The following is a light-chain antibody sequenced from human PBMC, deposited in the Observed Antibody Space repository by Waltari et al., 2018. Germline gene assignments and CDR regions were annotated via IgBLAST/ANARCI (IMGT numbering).Light chain of an antibody. CDR1: QNINKL. V-gene: IGKV3-15*01. J-gene: IGKJ5*01. Sequence: EVVMTQSPAXLSVSPGERATLSCRASQNINKLLAWYQQKPGQAPRLLIYRASTRATGIPVRFSGSGSGTEFTLTISSLQSEDFAIYYCQEYNNWPITFGQGTRLEIK. CDR3: QEYNNWPIT. CDR2: RAS.